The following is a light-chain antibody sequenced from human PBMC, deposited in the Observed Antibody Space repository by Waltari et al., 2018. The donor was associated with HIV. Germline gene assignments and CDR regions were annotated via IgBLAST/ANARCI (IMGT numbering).Light chain of an antibody. J-gene: IGLJ2*01. CDR3: CSYAGSDTFVL. CDR2: DVS. CDR1: SSDVGAYDY. Sequence: QSALTQPRSVSGSPGQSVSISCTGTSSDVGAYDYVSWSQQHPGEAPKLMIFDVSKRPSGVPDRFSGSKSDNTASLTISGLQAEDEADYYCCSYAGSDTFVLFGGGTKLTIL. V-gene: IGLV2-11*01.